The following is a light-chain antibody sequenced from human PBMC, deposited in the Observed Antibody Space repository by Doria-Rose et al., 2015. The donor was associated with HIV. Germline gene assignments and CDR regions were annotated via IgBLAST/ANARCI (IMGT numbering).Light chain of an antibody. CDR1: QSFSSTY. CDR3: HQYGTSWT. J-gene: IGKJ1*01. Sequence: EIVLTQSSGTLSLSPGERATLSCRASQSFSSTYLAWYQQKPGQAPSLLIYDGSTRATGIPDRFSASGSGTDFTLTINRLEPEDFALYYCHQYGTSWTFGQGTKAEI. CDR2: DGS. V-gene: IGKV3-20*01.